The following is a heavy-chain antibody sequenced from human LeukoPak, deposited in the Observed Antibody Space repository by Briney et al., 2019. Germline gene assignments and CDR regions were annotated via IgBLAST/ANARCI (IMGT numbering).Heavy chain of an antibody. J-gene: IGHJ4*02. Sequence: GGSLRLSCAASGFTFSSYEMNWVRQAPGKGLEWVSYISSSGGTIYYADSVKGRFTISRDNAKNSLYLQMNSLRAEDTAVYYCARDGWGSYYVRLGYWGQGTLVTVSS. CDR1: GFTFSSYE. V-gene: IGHV3-48*03. CDR2: ISSSGGTI. D-gene: IGHD1-26*01. CDR3: ARDGWGSYYVRLGY.